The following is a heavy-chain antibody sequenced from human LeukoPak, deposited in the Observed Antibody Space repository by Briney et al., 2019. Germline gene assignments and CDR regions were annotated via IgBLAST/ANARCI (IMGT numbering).Heavy chain of an antibody. J-gene: IGHJ3*02. CDR3: PKVFRAGNIWAAFDI. V-gene: IGHV3-9*03. D-gene: IGHD6-19*01. Sequence: ALVPSLSSPGFPFEDYSMHLGRQAPGKGLGGGSGCMWNSGRIGYADSVQGRFTISRDNAKNYLYLQMNSLRAEDMALYYCPKVFRAGNIWAAFDIWGQGTLGTVS. CDR1: GFPFEDYS. CDR2: CMWNSGRI.